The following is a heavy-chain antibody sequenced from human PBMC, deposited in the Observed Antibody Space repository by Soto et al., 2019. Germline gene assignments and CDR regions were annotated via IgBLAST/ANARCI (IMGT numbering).Heavy chain of an antibody. CDR2: ISYDGSNK. CDR1: GFTFINYG. Sequence: LRLSFAVSGFTFINYGIHWVRQAPGKGLEWVSVISYDGSNKYYADSVKCRFTISRDNSKNTLYLQMNSLRAEDTAVYYCAKDVSQYSSSWAWYFDYWGQGTLVTVSS. V-gene: IGHV3-30*18. CDR3: AKDVSQYSSSWAWYFDY. J-gene: IGHJ4*02. D-gene: IGHD6-13*01.